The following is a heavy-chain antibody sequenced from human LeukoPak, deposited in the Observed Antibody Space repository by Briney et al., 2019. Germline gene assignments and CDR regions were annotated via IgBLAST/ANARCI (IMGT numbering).Heavy chain of an antibody. D-gene: IGHD4-17*01. Sequence: SETLSLTCAASGGSISSNNWWSWVRQPPGKGLEWIGEIYHSGSTNYNPSLKSRVTISVDTSKNQFSLKLSSVTAADTAVYYCARGTVTTRRGYYYYYMDVWGKGTTVTVSS. CDR3: ARGTVTTRRGYYYYYMDV. CDR1: GGSISSNNW. V-gene: IGHV4-4*02. CDR2: IYHSGST. J-gene: IGHJ6*03.